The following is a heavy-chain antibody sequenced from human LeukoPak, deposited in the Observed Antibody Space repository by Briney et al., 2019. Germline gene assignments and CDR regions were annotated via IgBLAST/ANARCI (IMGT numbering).Heavy chain of an antibody. CDR1: GGTFSSYA. V-gene: IGHV1-69*04. CDR3: ARDSQDSSGYYYVYYFDY. D-gene: IGHD3-22*01. J-gene: IGHJ4*02. Sequence: SVKVSCKASGGTFSSYATSWVRQAPGQGLEWMGRIIPILGIANYAQKFQGRVTITADKSTSTAYMELSSLRSEDTAVYYCARDSQDSSGYYYVYYFDYWGQGTLVTVSS. CDR2: IIPILGIA.